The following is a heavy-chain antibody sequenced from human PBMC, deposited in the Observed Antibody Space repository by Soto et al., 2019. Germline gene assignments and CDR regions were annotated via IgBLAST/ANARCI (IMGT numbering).Heavy chain of an antibody. D-gene: IGHD6-19*01. J-gene: IGHJ4*02. CDR2: IYYSGSI. V-gene: IGHV4-31*03. CDR1: GGSISSGGYY. CDR3: ARGIAVAGSASNYFDY. Sequence: SETLSLTCTVSGGSISSGGYYWSWIRQHPGKGLKWIGYIYYSGSIYFNPSLKSRVTISVDTSKNQFSLKLSFVTAADTAVYYCARGIAVAGSASNYFDYWGQGTLVTVSS.